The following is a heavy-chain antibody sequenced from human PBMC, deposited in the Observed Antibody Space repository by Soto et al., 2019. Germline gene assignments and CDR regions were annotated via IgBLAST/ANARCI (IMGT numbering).Heavy chain of an antibody. V-gene: IGHV3-33*01. CDR2: IWYDGSNK. CDR1: GFTFSSYG. D-gene: IGHD3-10*01. CDR3: ARDAWFGELLSSGAFDI. Sequence: ESGGGVVQPGRSLRLSCAASGFTFSSYGMHWVRQAPGKGLEWVAVIWYDGSNKYYADSVKGRFTISRDNSKNTLYLQMNSLRAEDTAVYYCARDAWFGELLSSGAFDIWGQGTMVTVSS. J-gene: IGHJ3*02.